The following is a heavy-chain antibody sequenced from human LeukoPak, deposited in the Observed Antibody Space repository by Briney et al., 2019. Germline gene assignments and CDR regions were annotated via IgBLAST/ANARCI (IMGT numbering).Heavy chain of an antibody. V-gene: IGHV3-23*01. CDR2: ISGDGSFTT. D-gene: IGHD6-6*01. CDR1: GFDFYNFA. CDR3: ARDPTPSSIAARRVPLEVYFDY. J-gene: IGHJ4*02. Sequence: GGSLRLSCAASGFDFYNFALSWVRQAPGRGLEWVSVISGDGSFTTKYAASVKGRFTISRDNAKNSLYLQMNSLRAEDTAVYYCARDPTPSSIAARRVPLEVYFDYWGQGTLVTVSS.